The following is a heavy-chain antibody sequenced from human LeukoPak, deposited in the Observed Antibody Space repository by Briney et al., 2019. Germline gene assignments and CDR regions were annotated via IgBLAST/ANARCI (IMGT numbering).Heavy chain of an antibody. CDR2: IRYDGSNK. CDR1: GFTFSSYG. V-gene: IGHV3-30*02. CDR3: AKEVRLKYQLLDY. Sequence: GGSLRLSCAASGFTFSSYGMHWVRQAPGKGLEWVAFIRYDGSNKYYADSVKGRFTISRDHSKNTLYLQMNSLRAEDTAVYYCAKEVRLKYQLLDYWGQGTLVTVSS. D-gene: IGHD2-2*01. J-gene: IGHJ4*02.